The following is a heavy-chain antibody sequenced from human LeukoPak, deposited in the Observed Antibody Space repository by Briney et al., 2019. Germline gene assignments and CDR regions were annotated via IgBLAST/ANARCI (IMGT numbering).Heavy chain of an antibody. CDR1: GYAFTGYY. CDR2: INPNSGGT. D-gene: IGHD4-17*01. CDR3: AREFHDYGDPNWFDP. V-gene: IGHV1-2*06. Sequence: ASVKVSCKASGYAFTGYYMHWVRQAPGQGLEWMGRINPNSGGTNYAQKFQGRVTMTRDTSISTAYMELSRLRSDDTAVYYCAREFHDYGDPNWFDPWGQGTLVTVSS. J-gene: IGHJ5*02.